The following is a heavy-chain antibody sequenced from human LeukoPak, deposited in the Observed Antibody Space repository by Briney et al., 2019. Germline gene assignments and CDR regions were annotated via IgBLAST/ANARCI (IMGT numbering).Heavy chain of an antibody. Sequence: GGSLRLSCAASGFTVSRNYMSWVRQAPGKGLEWVSVIFGGGTTYYADSVKGRFTISRDNSKNTLYLQMNSLRAEDTAVYFCARGPGSYYFDYWGQGTLVTVSS. CDR2: IFGGGTT. V-gene: IGHV3-66*01. J-gene: IGHJ4*02. D-gene: IGHD1-1*01. CDR1: GFTVSRNY. CDR3: ARGPGSYYFDY.